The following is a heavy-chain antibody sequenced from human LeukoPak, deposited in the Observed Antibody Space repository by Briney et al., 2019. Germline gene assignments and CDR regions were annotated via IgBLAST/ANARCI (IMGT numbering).Heavy chain of an antibody. CDR3: ARLYGTFLEWSPYFDY. CDR2: IYSGGST. CDR1: GFTVSSNF. J-gene: IGHJ4*02. D-gene: IGHD3-3*02. V-gene: IGHV3-53*04. Sequence: GGSLRLSCAASGFTVSSNFMSWVRQAPGKGLEWVSVIYSGGSTYYADSVKGRFTVSRHNSKNTLYLQMNSLRAEDTAVYYCARLYGTFLEWSPYFDYWGQGTLVTVSS.